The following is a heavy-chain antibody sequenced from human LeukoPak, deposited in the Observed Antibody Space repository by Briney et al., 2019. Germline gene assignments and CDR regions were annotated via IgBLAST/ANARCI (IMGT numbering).Heavy chain of an antibody. Sequence: GASVKVSCKASGYTFTSYYMHWVRQAPGQGLEWMGIINPSGGSTSYAQKFQGRVTMTRDTSTSTVYMELSSLRSEDTAVYYCAREPSEVPRGGSDPQITMVRGVMTLSAFDIWSQGTMVTVSS. V-gene: IGHV1-46*01. D-gene: IGHD3-10*01. CDR2: INPSGGST. CDR1: GYTFTSYY. J-gene: IGHJ3*02. CDR3: AREPSEVPRGGSDPQITMVRGVMTLSAFDI.